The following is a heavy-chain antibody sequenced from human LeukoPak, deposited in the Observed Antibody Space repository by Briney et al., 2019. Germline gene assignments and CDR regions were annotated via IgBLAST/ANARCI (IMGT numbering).Heavy chain of an antibody. CDR3: ARGRRGMVRGVIITSYYYMDV. V-gene: IGHV1-2*02. J-gene: IGHJ6*03. D-gene: IGHD3-10*01. Sequence: GASVKVSCKASGYTFTGYYMHWVRQAPGQGLEWMGWINPNSGGTNYAQKFQGRVTMTRDTSISTAYMELSRLRSDDTAVYYCARGRRGMVRGVIITSYYYMDVWGKGTTVTVSS. CDR1: GYTFTGYY. CDR2: INPNSGGT.